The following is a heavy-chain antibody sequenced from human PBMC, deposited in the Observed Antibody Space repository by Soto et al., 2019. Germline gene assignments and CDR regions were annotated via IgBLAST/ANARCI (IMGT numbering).Heavy chain of an antibody. J-gene: IGHJ4*02. CDR1: GFTFSSYS. Sequence: GGSLRLSCAASGFTFSSYSMNWVRQAPGKGLEWVSSISSSSSDIYYADSVKGRFTISRDNAKNSLYLQMNSLRAEDTAVYYCARDISSSGTGPLDYWGQGTMVTVSS. CDR2: ISSSSSDI. V-gene: IGHV3-21*01. D-gene: IGHD3-22*01. CDR3: ARDISSSGTGPLDY.